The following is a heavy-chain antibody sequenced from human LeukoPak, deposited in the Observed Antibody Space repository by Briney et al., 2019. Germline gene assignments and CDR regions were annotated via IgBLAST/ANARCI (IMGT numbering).Heavy chain of an antibody. V-gene: IGHV4-30-4*02. CDR2: IHDSGST. Sequence: PSETLSLTCTVSGASISSGDYHWNWIRQPPGKGLEWIGFIHDSGSTYYNPSLKSRVSISRDMSKNQFSLKLSSVTAADTAVYYCASLTTDYYMDVWGKGTTVTVSS. CDR1: GASISSGDYH. CDR3: ASLTTDYYMDV. D-gene: IGHD4-17*01. J-gene: IGHJ6*03.